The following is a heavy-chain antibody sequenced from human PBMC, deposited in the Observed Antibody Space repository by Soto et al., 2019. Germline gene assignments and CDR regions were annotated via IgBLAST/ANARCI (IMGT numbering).Heavy chain of an antibody. CDR3: ASCPQNCITTSPCCLFFDY. CDR1: GGTFSSSA. Sequence: ASVKVSCKASGGTFSSSAISWVRQAPGQGLEWMGGIIPIFGTANYAQKFQGRVTITRDTSASTAYMELSSLRSEDTAVYYCASCPQNCITTSPCCLFFDYWGQGTLVTV. D-gene: IGHD2-2*01. J-gene: IGHJ4*02. V-gene: IGHV1-69*05. CDR2: IIPIFGTA.